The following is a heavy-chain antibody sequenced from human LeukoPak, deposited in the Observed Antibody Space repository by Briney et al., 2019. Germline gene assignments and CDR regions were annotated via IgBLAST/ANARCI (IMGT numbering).Heavy chain of an antibody. CDR1: GGSISRGGYY. D-gene: IGHD3-10*01. Sequence: SQTLSLTCTVSGGSISRGGYYWSRIRQHPGKGLEWIGYIYYSGSTYYNPSLKSRVTISVDTSKNQFSLKLSSVTAADTVVYYCASRSGDFDYWGQGTLVTVSS. V-gene: IGHV4-31*03. CDR3: ASRSGDFDY. CDR2: IYYSGST. J-gene: IGHJ4*02.